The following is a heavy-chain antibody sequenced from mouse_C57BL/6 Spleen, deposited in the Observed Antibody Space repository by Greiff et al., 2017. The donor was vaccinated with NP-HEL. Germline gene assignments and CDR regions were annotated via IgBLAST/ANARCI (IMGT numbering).Heavy chain of an antibody. D-gene: IGHD1-1*01. CDR1: GYTFTSYW. Sequence: QVQLQQPGAELVRPGTSVKLSCKASGYTFTSYWMHWVKQRPGQGLEWIGGIDPSDSYTNYNQKFKGKATLTVDTSSSTAYMQLSSLTSEDSAVYYCARNGNYWYFDVWGTGTTVTVSS. CDR2: IDPSDSYT. V-gene: IGHV1-59*01. J-gene: IGHJ1*03. CDR3: ARNGNYWYFDV.